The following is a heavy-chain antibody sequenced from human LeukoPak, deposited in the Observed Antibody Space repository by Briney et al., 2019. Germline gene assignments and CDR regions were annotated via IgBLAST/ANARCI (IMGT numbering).Heavy chain of an antibody. V-gene: IGHV3-53*01. J-gene: IGHJ6*04. CDR2: IYSGGST. CDR3: ARTEDV. Sequence: GGSLRLSCAASGFTFSSYWMHWVRQAPGKGLEWVSVIYSGGSTNYADSVKGRFTISRDNSKNTLYLQMNSLRAEDTAVYYCARTEDVWGKGTTVTVSS. CDR1: GFTFSSYW.